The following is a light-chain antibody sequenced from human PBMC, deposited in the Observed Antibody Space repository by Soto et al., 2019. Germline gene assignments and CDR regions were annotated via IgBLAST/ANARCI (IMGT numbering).Light chain of an antibody. CDR1: QSVSSN. J-gene: IGKJ5*01. V-gene: IGKV3-20*01. CDR3: QQYGGSPIT. CDR2: GAS. Sequence: EIVMTQTPATLSVWPEERATLSRRASQSVSSNLAWYQQKPGQPPRLLISGASVRASGVPVRISGSGSGTDFTLTISRLEPEDFALYYCQQYGGSPITFGLGTRLEIK.